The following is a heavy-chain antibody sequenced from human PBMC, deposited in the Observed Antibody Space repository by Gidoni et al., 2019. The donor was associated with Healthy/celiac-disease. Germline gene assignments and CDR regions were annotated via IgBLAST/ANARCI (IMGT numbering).Heavy chain of an antibody. V-gene: IGHV1-46*01. J-gene: IGHJ4*02. D-gene: IGHD3-3*01. CDR3: ARGYYDFWSGYYFDY. CDR1: GYTFTSYY. Sequence: QVQLVQSGAEVEKPGASVKVSCKGSGYTFTSYYMHWVRTAPGQGLEWRGIINPSGVSTSYAQQFQGRVTIPRDPSTSTVYMELSSLRSEYTAVYYCARGYYDFWSGYYFDYWGQGTLVTVSS. CDR2: INPSGVST.